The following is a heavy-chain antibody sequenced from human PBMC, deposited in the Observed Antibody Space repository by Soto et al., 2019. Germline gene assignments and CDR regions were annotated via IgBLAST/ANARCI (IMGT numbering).Heavy chain of an antibody. V-gene: IGHV1-18*04. CDR3: ARDQNDILTGYYNYYGMDV. CDR2: ISAYNGNT. Sequence: QVPLVQSGAEVKKPGASVKVSCKASGYTFTSYGINWVRQAPGQGLEWMGWISAYNGNTNYAQKLQGRGTMTTDTSTSTAYMELRSLRSDDTAVYYCARDQNDILTGYYNYYGMDVWGQGTTVTVSS. D-gene: IGHD3-9*01. J-gene: IGHJ6*02. CDR1: GYTFTSYG.